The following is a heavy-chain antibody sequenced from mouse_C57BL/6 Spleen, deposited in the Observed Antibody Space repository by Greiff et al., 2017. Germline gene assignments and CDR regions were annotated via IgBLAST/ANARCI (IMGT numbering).Heavy chain of an antibody. D-gene: IGHD2-3*01. CDR3: ASHDGLHGAMDY. Sequence: QVQLKQSGPGLVAPSQSLSITCTVSGFSLTSYGVHWVRQPPGKGLAWLVVLWSDGSTTYNSALKSRLSISKDNSKSQVFLKMNSLQTDDTAMYYGASHDGLHGAMDYWGQGTSVTVSS. CDR2: LWSDGST. J-gene: IGHJ4*01. V-gene: IGHV2-6*03. CDR1: GFSLTSYG.